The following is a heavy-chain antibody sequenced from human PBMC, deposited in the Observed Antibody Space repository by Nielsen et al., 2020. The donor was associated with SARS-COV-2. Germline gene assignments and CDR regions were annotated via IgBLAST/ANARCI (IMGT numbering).Heavy chain of an antibody. CDR3: ARDRSSGWPYYYYYYGMDV. CDR1: GYTFTSYG. CDR2: ISAYNGNT. Sequence: ASVKVSCKASGYTFTSYGISWVRQAPGQGLEWMGWISAYNGNTNYAQKLQGRVTMTTDTSTSTAYMELRSLRSDDTAVYYCARDRSSGWPYYYYYYGMDVWGQGTTVTVSS. J-gene: IGHJ6*02. V-gene: IGHV1-18*01. D-gene: IGHD6-19*01.